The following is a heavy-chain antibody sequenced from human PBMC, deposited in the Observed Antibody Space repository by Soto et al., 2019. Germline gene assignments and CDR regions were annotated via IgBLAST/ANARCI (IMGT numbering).Heavy chain of an antibody. D-gene: IGHD2-2*01. Sequence: GESLKISCKGSGYSFTSYWIGWVRQMPGKGLEWMGIIYPGDSDTRYSPSFQGQVTISADKSISTAYLQWSSLKASDTAMYYCARSDIVVVPAAHYYYGMDVWGQGTTVTVSS. CDR1: GYSFTSYW. V-gene: IGHV5-51*01. CDR2: IYPGDSDT. J-gene: IGHJ6*02. CDR3: ARSDIVVVPAAHYYYGMDV.